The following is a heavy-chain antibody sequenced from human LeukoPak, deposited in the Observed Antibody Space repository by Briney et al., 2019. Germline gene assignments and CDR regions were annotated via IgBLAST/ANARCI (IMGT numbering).Heavy chain of an antibody. Sequence: GGSLRLSCAASGFTFSSYDMHWVRHATGKGLEWVSAIGTAGDTYYPGSVKGRFTISRENAKNSLYLQMNSLRAGDTAVYYCARAKYSSSSGWYFDYWGQGTLVTVSS. CDR2: IGTAGDT. D-gene: IGHD6-6*01. J-gene: IGHJ4*02. V-gene: IGHV3-13*01. CDR3: ARAKYSSSSGWYFDY. CDR1: GFTFSSYD.